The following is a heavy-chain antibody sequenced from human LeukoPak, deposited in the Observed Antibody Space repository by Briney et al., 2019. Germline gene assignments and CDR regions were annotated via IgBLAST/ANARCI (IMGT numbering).Heavy chain of an antibody. D-gene: IGHD6-6*01. J-gene: IGHJ4*02. V-gene: IGHV3-11*04. CDR3: ARDGWIAARFVDY. CDR1: GFTFSDYY. CDR2: ISNSGTAI. Sequence: GGSLRLSCAASGFTFSDYYMSWIRQAPGKGLEWVSSISNSGTAIYYADSVKGRFTISRDNAKNSLYLQMNSLGAGDTAVYYCARDGWIAARFVDYWGQGALVTVSS.